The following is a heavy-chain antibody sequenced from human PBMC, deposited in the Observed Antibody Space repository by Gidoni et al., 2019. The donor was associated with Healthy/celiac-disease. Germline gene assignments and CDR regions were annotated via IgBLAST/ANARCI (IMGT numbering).Heavy chain of an antibody. CDR1: GFTFSSYS. J-gene: IGHJ5*02. CDR2: ISSRSSYR. CDR3: ARVLVDIVATLRTEKWFDP. D-gene: IGHD5-12*01. V-gene: IGHV3-21*06. Sequence: EVQLVESGGGLVTPGGSLSLSCAASGFTFSSYSMNWVRQAPGKGLEWVSSISSRSSYRYYADSVKGRFTISRDNAKNSLYLQMNSLRAEDTAVYYCARVLVDIVATLRTEKWFDPWGQGTLVTVSS.